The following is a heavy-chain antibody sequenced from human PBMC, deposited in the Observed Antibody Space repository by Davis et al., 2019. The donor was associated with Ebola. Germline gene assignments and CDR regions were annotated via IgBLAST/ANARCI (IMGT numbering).Heavy chain of an antibody. CDR2: IYPGDSDT. CDR1: GYSFTSYW. CDR3: ARGGSEFGGSIVILGY. V-gene: IGHV5-51*01. D-gene: IGHD3-16*02. Sequence: GESLKISCKGSGYSFTSYWIGWVRQMPGKGLEWMGIIYPGDSDTRYSPSFQGHVTISADKSFSTAYLQWSSLKASDTAMYYCARGGSEFGGSIVILGYWGQGTLVTVSS. J-gene: IGHJ4*02.